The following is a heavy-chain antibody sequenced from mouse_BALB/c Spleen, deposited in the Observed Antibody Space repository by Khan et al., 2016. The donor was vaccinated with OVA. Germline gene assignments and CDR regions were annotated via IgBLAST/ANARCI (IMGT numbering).Heavy chain of an antibody. Sequence: VQLQESGAELAKPGASVKMSCKASGYTFTTYWMHWVKQRPGQGLEWIGYINPTSGYTDYTEKFKDRATLSADRSSSTAYMQLSSLTSEDSAGYYCTTDRIDYWGQGTTLTVSS. V-gene: IGHV1-7*01. CDR2: INPTSGYT. CDR1: GYTFTTYW. J-gene: IGHJ2*01. CDR3: TTDRIDY.